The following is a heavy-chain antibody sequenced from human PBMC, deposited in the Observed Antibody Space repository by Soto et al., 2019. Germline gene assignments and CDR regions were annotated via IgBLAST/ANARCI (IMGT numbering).Heavy chain of an antibody. CDR3: AASCSGSYSPHIDY. CDR1: GFTFTSSA. Sequence: SVKVSCKASGFTFTSSAVQWVRQARGQRLEWIGWIVVGSGNTNYAQKFQERVTITRDMSTSTAYMELSSLRSEDTAVYYCAASCSGSYSPHIDYWGQGTLVTVSS. V-gene: IGHV1-58*01. CDR2: IVVGSGNT. J-gene: IGHJ4*02. D-gene: IGHD1-26*01.